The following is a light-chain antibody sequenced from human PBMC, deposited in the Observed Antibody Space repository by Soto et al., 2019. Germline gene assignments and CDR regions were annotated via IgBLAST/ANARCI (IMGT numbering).Light chain of an antibody. V-gene: IGLV2-14*01. J-gene: IGLJ1*01. CDR1: SNDVGGYNY. Sequence: QSALTQPASVSGSPGQSITISCTGTSNDVGGYNYVSWYQQHPGKAPKLVIYEVSHRLSGISDRFSGSKSGNTASLTISGLQVEDEADYYCSSYATSSPYVFGPGTKVTVL. CDR2: EVS. CDR3: SSYATSSPYV.